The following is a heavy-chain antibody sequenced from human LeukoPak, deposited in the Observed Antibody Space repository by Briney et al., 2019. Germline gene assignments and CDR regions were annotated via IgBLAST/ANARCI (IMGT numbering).Heavy chain of an antibody. CDR1: GGSLSNYY. Sequence: SETLSLTCTVSGGSLSNYYWTWIRQPPGKGLEWIGQIYYSGSTYYNPSLKSRVTISVDTSKSQSSLKLSSVTAADTAVYYCARLYYYGMDVWGQGTTVTVSS. V-gene: IGHV4-59*12. CDR2: IYYSGST. CDR3: ARLYYYGMDV. J-gene: IGHJ6*02.